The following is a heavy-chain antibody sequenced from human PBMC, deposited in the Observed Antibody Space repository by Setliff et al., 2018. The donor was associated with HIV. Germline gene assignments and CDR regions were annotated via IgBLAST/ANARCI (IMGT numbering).Heavy chain of an antibody. Sequence: PGGSLRLSCAASGFTFSSFAMTWVRQAPGKGLEWVSIIYTDDSNTYYAGSVKGRFTISRDNSKNTVFLQMNNLRVEDTALYYCAKSSFRFFEDLSDWYFDLWGRGTQVTVSS. J-gene: IGHJ2*01. D-gene: IGHD3-16*02. V-gene: IGHV3-23*03. CDR3: AKSSFRFFEDLSDWYFDL. CDR1: GFTFSSFA. CDR2: IYTDDSNT.